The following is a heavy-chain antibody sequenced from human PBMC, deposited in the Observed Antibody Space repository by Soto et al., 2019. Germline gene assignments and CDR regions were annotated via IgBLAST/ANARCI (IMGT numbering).Heavy chain of an antibody. CDR3: ARRSSTYLNEIIYDP. J-gene: IGHJ5*02. V-gene: IGHV1-2*02. CDR2: IKTDSGDT. CDR1: RYPFTSHD. D-gene: IGHD2-2*01. Sequence: GPVKVSFKASRYPFTSHDIFWVRQSPGQGLEWMGWIKTDSGDTHYAQNFQGTVTMTRDTSISTAYMDLNNLLSDDTAVYYCARRSSTYLNEIIYDPWGQGTLVTVSS.